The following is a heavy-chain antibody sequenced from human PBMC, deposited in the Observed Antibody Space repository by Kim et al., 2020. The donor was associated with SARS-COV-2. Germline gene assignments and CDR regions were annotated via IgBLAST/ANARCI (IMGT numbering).Heavy chain of an antibody. V-gene: IGHV1-18*01. CDR3: ARVGGYYDILTGLIPPLYYGMDV. J-gene: IGHJ6*02. D-gene: IGHD3-9*01. Sequence: ASVKVSCKASGYTFTSYGISWVRQAPGQGLEWMGWISAYNGNTNYAQKLQGRVTMTTDTSTSTAYMELRSLRSDDTAVYYCARVGGYYDILTGLIPPLYYGMDVWGQGTTVTVSS. CDR2: ISAYNGNT. CDR1: GYTFTSYG.